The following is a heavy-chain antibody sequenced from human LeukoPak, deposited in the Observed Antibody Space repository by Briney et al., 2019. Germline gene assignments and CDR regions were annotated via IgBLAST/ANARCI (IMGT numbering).Heavy chain of an antibody. CDR1: GFTFSRYA. V-gene: IGHV3-64*01. CDR2: ISSNGGST. J-gene: IGHJ4*02. CDR3: ARESATSAWLFDS. Sequence: GGSLRLSCAASGFTFSRYAMHWVRQAPGKGLECVSAISSNGGSTYYANSVKGRFTISRDNSKNTLYLQMGSLRAEDMAVYYCARESATSAWLFDSWGQGTLVTVSS. D-gene: IGHD6-19*01.